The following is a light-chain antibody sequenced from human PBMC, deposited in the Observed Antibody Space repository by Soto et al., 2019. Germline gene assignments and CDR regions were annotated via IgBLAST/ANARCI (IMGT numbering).Light chain of an antibody. Sequence: QSVLTQPPSASESPGQSVTISCTGTSSDVGAYDYVSWYQQHPGEAPKLMIYEVTKRPSGVPDRFSGSKSGNTASLTVSGLQTEDEYDYYCSSFANSNNFVFGTGTKLTVL. CDR2: EVT. V-gene: IGLV2-8*01. CDR3: SSFANSNNFV. J-gene: IGLJ1*01. CDR1: SSDVGAYDY.